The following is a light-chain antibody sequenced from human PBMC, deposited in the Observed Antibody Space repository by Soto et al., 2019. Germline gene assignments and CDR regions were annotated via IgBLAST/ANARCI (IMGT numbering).Light chain of an antibody. Sequence: QSVLTQPPSVSAAPGQKVTISCSGSSSNIGNNYVSWYKQLPGTAPKLLIYDNNKRPSGIPDRFSGSKSGTSATLGITGLQTGDEADYYCGTWDSSLSASASVVFGGGTKLTVL. V-gene: IGLV1-51*01. CDR2: DNN. J-gene: IGLJ2*01. CDR3: GTWDSSLSASASVV. CDR1: SSNIGNNY.